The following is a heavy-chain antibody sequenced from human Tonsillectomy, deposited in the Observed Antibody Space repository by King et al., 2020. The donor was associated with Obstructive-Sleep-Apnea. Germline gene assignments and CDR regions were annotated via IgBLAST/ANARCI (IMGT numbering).Heavy chain of an antibody. CDR2: INSDGIST. D-gene: IGHD2-8*02. CDR1: EFTFSNYW. J-gene: IGHJ4*02. CDR3: AIFLSTGVIY. V-gene: IGHV3-74*01. Sequence: VQLVEFGGGLVQPGGSLRLSCGASEFTFSNYWMHWVRQVPWKGLVWVSRINSDGISTSYADSVKSRFTISRDNAKNTLYLQMNSLRAEDTAVYYCAIFLSTGVIYWGQGTLVTVSS.